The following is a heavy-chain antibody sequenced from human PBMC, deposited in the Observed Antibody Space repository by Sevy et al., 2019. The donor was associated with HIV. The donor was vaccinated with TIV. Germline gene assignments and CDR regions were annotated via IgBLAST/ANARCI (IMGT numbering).Heavy chain of an antibody. CDR3: ARGSGRNWYFDL. V-gene: IGHV3-33*01. Sequence: GGSLRLSCAASGFTFSNYGMHWVRQAPGKGLEWVGAIFSDANIKYYVDSVKGRFAISRDNSKNTVYLQMNSLRAEDTAVYSCARGSGRNWYFDLWGRGTPVTVSS. J-gene: IGHJ2*01. D-gene: IGHD3-3*01. CDR2: IFSDANIK. CDR1: GFTFSNYG.